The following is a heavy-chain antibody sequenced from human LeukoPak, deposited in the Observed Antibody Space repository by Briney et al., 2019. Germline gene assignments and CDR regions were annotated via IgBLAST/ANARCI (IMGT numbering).Heavy chain of an antibody. CDR2: ISSSGSTI. D-gene: IGHD6-19*01. CDR3: ARMYSSGWYWGYYFDY. CDR1: GFTFSSYE. V-gene: IGHV3-48*03. J-gene: IGHJ4*02. Sequence: GGSLRLSRAASGFTFSSYEMNWVRQAPGKGLEWVSYISSSGSTIYYADSVKGRFTISRDNAKNSLYLQMNSLRAEDTAVYYCARMYSSGWYWGYYFDYWGQGTLVTVSS.